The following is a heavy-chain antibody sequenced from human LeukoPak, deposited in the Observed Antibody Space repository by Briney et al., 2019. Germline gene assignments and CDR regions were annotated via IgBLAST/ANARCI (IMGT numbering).Heavy chain of an antibody. V-gene: IGHV3-30*03. J-gene: IGHJ4*02. CDR3: ARDLGSSTVTTAFDY. CDR2: ISYDGSNK. D-gene: IGHD4-17*01. CDR1: VFTFSSFG. Sequence: GGSLRLSCAASVFTFSSFGMHWVRQAPGKGLEWVAVISYDGSNKYYADSVKGRFTISRDNANNQLHLQMDNLRAEDTAVYFCARDLGSSTVTTAFDYWGQGTLVTVSS.